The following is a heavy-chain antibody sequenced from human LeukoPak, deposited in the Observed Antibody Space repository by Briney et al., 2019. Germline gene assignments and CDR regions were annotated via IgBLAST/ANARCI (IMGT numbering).Heavy chain of an antibody. V-gene: IGHV1-69*06. CDR1: GGTFSSYA. D-gene: IGHD3-16*02. J-gene: IGHJ4*02. CDR2: IIPIFGTA. CDR3: ARGLYVWGSYRYREYFDY. Sequence: GASVKVSCKASGGTFSSYAISWVRQAPGQGLEWMGGIIPIFGTANYAQKFQGRVTITADKSTSTAYMELSSLRSEDTAVYYCARGLYVWGSYRYREYFDYWGQGTLVTVSS.